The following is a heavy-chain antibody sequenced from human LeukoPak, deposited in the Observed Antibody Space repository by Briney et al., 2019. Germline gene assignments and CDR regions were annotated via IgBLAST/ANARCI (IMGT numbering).Heavy chain of an antibody. CDR2: MNPNSGHT. CDR3: ARGHYDFWSGHLDYFDY. J-gene: IGHJ4*02. V-gene: IGHV1-8*01. Sequence: ASVKVSCKASVYTFTSYDINWVRQATGQGLEWMGWMNPNSGHTGYAQKFQGRVTMTRNTSISTAYMELSSLRSEDTAVYYCARGHYDFWSGHLDYFDYWGQGTLVTVSS. D-gene: IGHD3-3*01. CDR1: VYTFTSYD.